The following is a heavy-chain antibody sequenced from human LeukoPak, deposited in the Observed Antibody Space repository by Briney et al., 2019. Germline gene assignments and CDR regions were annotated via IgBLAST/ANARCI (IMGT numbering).Heavy chain of an antibody. J-gene: IGHJ5*02. D-gene: IGHD6-19*01. CDR3: ARDGIAVAGTSWFDP. CDR1: GYTFTGYY. CDR2: INPNSGGT. V-gene: IGHV1-2*02. Sequence: ASVKVSCKASGYTFTGYYMHWVRQAPGQGLEWMGWINPNSGGTNYAQKFQGRGTMTRDTSISTAYMELSRLRSDDTAVYYCARDGIAVAGTSWFDPWGQGTLVTVSS.